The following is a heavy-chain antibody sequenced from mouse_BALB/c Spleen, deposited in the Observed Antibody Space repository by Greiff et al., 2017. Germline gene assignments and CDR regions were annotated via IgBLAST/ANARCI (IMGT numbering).Heavy chain of an antibody. CDR1: GFSLTSYG. CDR3: ARDRGSFAY. D-gene: IGHD3-1*01. V-gene: IGHV2-9*02. J-gene: IGHJ3*01. Sequence: QVQLKESGPGLVAPSQSLSITCTVSGFSLTSYGVHWVRQPPGKGLEWLGVIWAGGSTNYNSALMSRLSISKDNSKSQVFLKMNSLQTDDTAMYYCARDRGSFAYWGQGTLVTVSA. CDR2: IWAGGST.